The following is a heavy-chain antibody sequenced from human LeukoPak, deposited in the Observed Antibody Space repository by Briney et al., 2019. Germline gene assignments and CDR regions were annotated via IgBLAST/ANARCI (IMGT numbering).Heavy chain of an antibody. Sequence: ASVKVSCKASGYTFTGYYMHWVRQAPGQGLEWMGWINPNSGGTNYAQKFQGRVTMTRDTSISTAYMELSRLSSVTAADTAVYYCARLGGSYMGGYYYYMDVWGKGTTVTVSS. J-gene: IGHJ6*03. CDR1: GYTFTGYY. CDR2: INPNSGGT. D-gene: IGHD1-26*01. CDR3: ARLGGSYMGGYYYYMDV. V-gene: IGHV1-2*02.